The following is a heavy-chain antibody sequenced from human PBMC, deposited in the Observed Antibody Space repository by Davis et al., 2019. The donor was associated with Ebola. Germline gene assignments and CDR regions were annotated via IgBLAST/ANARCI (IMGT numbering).Heavy chain of an antibody. V-gene: IGHV1-69*13. D-gene: IGHD5-12*01. J-gene: IGHJ4*02. Sequence: AASVKVSCKASGGTFSSYAISWVRQAPGQGLEWMGGIIPIFGTANYAQKFQGRVTITADESTSTAYMELSSLRSEDTAVFYCASSMGGYSGYDQGWGQGTLVTVSS. CDR3: ASSMGGYSGYDQG. CDR2: IIPIFGTA. CDR1: GGTFSSYA.